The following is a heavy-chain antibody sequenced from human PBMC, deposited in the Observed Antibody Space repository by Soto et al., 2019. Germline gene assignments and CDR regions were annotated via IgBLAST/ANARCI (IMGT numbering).Heavy chain of an antibody. J-gene: IGHJ4*01. Sequence: EVQMVESGGGVVQPGGSLRLSCAASGFSVTNNYMNWVRQAPGKGLEWVSIIDIGGNTYYADSVKDRFTISRDDSKNTLYRQMDSLRPEDTAVYFCARGRGSTGYLGREHYFDYWGHGTLVTVSP. V-gene: IGHV3-66*01. CDR3: ARGRGSTGYLGREHYFDY. D-gene: IGHD3-16*01. CDR1: GFSVTNNY. CDR2: IDIGGNT.